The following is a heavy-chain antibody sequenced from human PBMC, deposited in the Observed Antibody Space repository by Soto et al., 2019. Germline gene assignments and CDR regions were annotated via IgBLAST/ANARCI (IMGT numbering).Heavy chain of an antibody. CDR2: IYSGGST. V-gene: IGHV3-53*04. D-gene: IGHD6-13*01. J-gene: IGHJ6*03. Sequence: GGSLRLSCAASGFTVSSNYMSWVRQAPGKGLEWVSVIYSGGSTYYADSVKGRFTISRHNSKNTLYLQMNSLRAEDTAVYYCATKKGIAAAVGAYYMDVWGKGTTVTVSS. CDR1: GFTVSSNY. CDR3: ATKKGIAAAVGAYYMDV.